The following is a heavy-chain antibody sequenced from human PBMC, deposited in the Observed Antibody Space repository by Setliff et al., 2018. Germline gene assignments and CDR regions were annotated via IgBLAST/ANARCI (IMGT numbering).Heavy chain of an antibody. Sequence: SETLSLTCIVSGASLRSGSAYWCGLRQSAGKGLEWLGRIYTDGTTNYSPSVKRRVTRDSDTSKNVFSLRMSSVTAADTAVYFCAKEHVVISFVNNVHHLNGMEVWGPGTRGTVSS. J-gene: IGHJ6*02. CDR1: GASLRSGSAY. CDR3: AKEHVVISFVNNVHHLNGMEV. D-gene: IGHD2-21*01. CDR2: IYTDGTT. V-gene: IGHV4-61*02.